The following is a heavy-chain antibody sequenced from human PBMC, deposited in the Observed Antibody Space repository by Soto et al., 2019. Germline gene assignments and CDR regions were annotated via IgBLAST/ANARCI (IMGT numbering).Heavy chain of an antibody. CDR2: ISASAIT. CDR3: ARDPLGDNWFDP. CDR1: GFTFSSYA. D-gene: IGHD3-16*01. Sequence: GGSLRLSCAASGFTFSSYAMSWVRQAPGKGLEWVSGISASAITYYADSVKGRFTISRDNSKNTLFLRMSSLRAEDTAVYYCARDPLGDNWFDPWGQGTLVTVSS. J-gene: IGHJ5*02. V-gene: IGHV3-23*01.